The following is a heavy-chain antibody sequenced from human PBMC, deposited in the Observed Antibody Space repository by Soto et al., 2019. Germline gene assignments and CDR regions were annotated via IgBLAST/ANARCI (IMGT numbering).Heavy chain of an antibody. Sequence: QVQLVQSGAEVKNPGASVKVSCKASGYTFTRYGIGWARQAPGQGLEWMGWINTYNGNTNYAQNVQGRVTLTTDTSTNTAYMELRSLRSTDTAIYYCAMVDVYVTPSPQDVWGQGTTVIVSS. CDR2: INTYNGNT. J-gene: IGHJ6*02. CDR3: AMVDVYVTPSPQDV. V-gene: IGHV1-18*01. D-gene: IGHD3-16*01. CDR1: GYTFTRYG.